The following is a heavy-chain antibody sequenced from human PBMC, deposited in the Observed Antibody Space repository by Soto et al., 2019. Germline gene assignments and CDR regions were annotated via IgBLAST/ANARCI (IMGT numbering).Heavy chain of an antibody. CDR2: IRRTVSGATT. CDR3: ARELGAVTLIRGDVDF. CDR1: GFTFSAYS. Sequence: EVQLVESGGGLVEPGRSLRLSCAASGFTFSAYSMAWFRQAPGKGLEWVGFIRRTVSGATTEYAASVQGRFIISRDDSKNLVYLQMSGLKTEDTAVYYCARELGAVTLIRGDVDFWGQGTLVTVSS. D-gene: IGHD3-10*01. J-gene: IGHJ4*02. V-gene: IGHV3-49*03.